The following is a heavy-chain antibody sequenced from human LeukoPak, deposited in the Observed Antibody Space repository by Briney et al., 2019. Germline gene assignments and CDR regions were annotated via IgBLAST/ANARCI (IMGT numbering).Heavy chain of an antibody. Sequence: SETLSLTCAVYGGSFSGYYWSWIRQPPGKGLEWIGAINHSGSTNYNPSLKSRVTISVDTSKNQFSLKLSSVTAADTAVYYCARHAVYAGSGWAFDYWGQGTLVTVSS. CDR3: ARHAVYAGSGWAFDY. D-gene: IGHD6-19*01. CDR1: GGSFSGYY. J-gene: IGHJ4*02. CDR2: INHSGST. V-gene: IGHV4-34*01.